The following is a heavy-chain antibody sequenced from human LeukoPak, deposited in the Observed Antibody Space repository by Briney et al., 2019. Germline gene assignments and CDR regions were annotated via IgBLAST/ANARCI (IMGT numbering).Heavy chain of an antibody. V-gene: IGHV3-21*06. CDR2: ITTSGTYI. D-gene: IGHD3-22*01. Sequence: GGSLRLSCAASGFTFIRFNMNWVRQAPGKGLELVSSITTSGTYIYYADSVKGRFTISRDNAKNSLYLQMNSLRAEDTAVYYCARPYYYDNNGGEGMDVWGQGTTVTVSS. J-gene: IGHJ6*02. CDR1: GFTFIRFN. CDR3: ARPYYYDNNGGEGMDV.